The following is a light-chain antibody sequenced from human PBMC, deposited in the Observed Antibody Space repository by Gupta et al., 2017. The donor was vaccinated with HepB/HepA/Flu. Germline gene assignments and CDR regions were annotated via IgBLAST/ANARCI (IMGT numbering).Light chain of an antibody. V-gene: IGKV3-20*01. CDR3: HRDVNSRRT. Sequence: IVLTHSPATLSLSPGERATLSCRASQSLQNPYLAWYQQKPGQAPRLLIYGASSRANDIPDRFSGSGSGTDFTLTISRLEPEDFAVYYCHRDVNSRRTFGPGTKVEIK. CDR2: GAS. J-gene: IGKJ1*01. CDR1: QSLQNPY.